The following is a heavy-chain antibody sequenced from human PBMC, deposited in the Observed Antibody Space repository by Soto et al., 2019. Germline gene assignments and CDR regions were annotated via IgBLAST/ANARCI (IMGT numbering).Heavy chain of an antibody. D-gene: IGHD5-18*01. CDR3: ARGDTPMITGMDSFDI. V-gene: IGHV3-7*01. CDR2: IKQDGTEK. Sequence: GGSLRLSCAASGFTFSRYWMNWVRQAPGKGLEWVANIKQDGTEKNYVDSVKGRFTVSRDNARNSLYLQMDSLRAEDTAVYFCARGDTPMITGMDSFDIWGQGTMVTVSS. J-gene: IGHJ3*02. CDR1: GFTFSRYW.